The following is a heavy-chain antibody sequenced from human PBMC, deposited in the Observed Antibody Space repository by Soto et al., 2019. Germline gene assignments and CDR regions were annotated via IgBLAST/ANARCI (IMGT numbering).Heavy chain of an antibody. CDR3: ARERTYQMFGDDALDF. J-gene: IGHJ3*01. CDR2: IYSSGKT. Sequence: SETVSITCTVSGDSLNNYKWNWIRQSAGTGLEWIGRIYSSGKTYYNPSLKSRVTLSLDMLNNQISLKVTSVTAADTAMYYCARERTYQMFGDDALDFWGLGTMVT. V-gene: IGHV4-4*07. CDR1: GDSLNNYK. D-gene: IGHD2-2*01.